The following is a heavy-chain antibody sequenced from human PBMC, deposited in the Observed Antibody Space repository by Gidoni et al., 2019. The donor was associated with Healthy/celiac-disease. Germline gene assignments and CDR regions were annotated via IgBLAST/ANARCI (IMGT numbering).Heavy chain of an antibody. Sequence: EVQLLESGGGLVQPGGSLRLSCAASGFTFRSYAIGWVRQAPGKGLEWVSAISGSGGSTYYADAVKGRFTISRDNSKNTLYLQMNSLRAEDTAVYYCAKVDRSYYDFWSGYYSEWFDPWGQGTLVTVSS. CDR1: GFTFRSYA. V-gene: IGHV3-23*01. D-gene: IGHD3-3*01. CDR2: ISGSGGST. CDR3: AKVDRSYYDFWSGYYSEWFDP. J-gene: IGHJ5*02.